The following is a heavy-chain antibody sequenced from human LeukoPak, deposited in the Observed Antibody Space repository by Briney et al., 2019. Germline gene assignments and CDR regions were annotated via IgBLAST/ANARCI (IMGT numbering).Heavy chain of an antibody. CDR1: GFTFSSYA. CDR3: ARAGYSSGWYYFDY. CDR2: ISYDGSNK. J-gene: IGHJ4*02. V-gene: IGHV3-30*04. D-gene: IGHD6-19*01. Sequence: GGSLRLSCAASGFTFSSYAMHWVRQAPGKGLEWVAVISYDGSNKYYADSVKGRFTISRDNSKNTLYLQMNSLRAEDTAVYYCARAGYSSGWYYFDYWGQGTLVTVSS.